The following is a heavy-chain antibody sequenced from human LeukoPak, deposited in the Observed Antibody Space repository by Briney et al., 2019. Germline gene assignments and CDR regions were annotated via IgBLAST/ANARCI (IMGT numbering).Heavy chain of an antibody. Sequence: SETLSLTCAVYGGSLSGYYWSWIRQTPGKGLEWIGEINHSGSTKYNPSLKSRVTISVDTFKNQFSLKLSSVTAADTAVYYCARGREVVELNWFVPWGQGILVTVSS. CDR1: GGSLSGYY. CDR2: INHSGST. CDR3: ARGREVVELNWFVP. J-gene: IGHJ5*02. D-gene: IGHD2-15*01. V-gene: IGHV4-34*01.